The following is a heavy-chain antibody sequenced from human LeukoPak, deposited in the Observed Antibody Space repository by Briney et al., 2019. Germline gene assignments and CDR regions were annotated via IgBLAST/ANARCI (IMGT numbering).Heavy chain of an antibody. CDR3: ASARTAVVNVLDMYYFGY. CDR1: GYTFTSYD. J-gene: IGHJ4*02. CDR2: MNPNSGNT. Sequence: GASVTVSCKASGYTFTSYDINWVRQATGQGLEWMGWMNPNSGNTGYAQKFQGRVTMTRNTSISTAYMELSSLRSDDTAVYYCASARTAVVNVLDMYYFGYWGQGTLVTVSS. V-gene: IGHV1-8*01. D-gene: IGHD3-22*01.